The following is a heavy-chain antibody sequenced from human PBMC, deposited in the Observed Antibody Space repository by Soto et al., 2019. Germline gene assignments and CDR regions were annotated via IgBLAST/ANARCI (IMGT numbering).Heavy chain of an antibody. CDR2: ISPRNGNT. Sequence: ASVKVSCKASGYTFTSYYMRWVRQAPGQGLEWMGMISPRNGNTSYAQEFQGRVTMTTDTSASTAYMEMRSLTSDDTAVYYCARVNYQMLLGYYYYYMDVWGKGTTVTVSS. CDR1: GYTFTSYY. V-gene: IGHV1-46*01. D-gene: IGHD3-10*01. CDR3: ARVNYQMLLGYYYYYMDV. J-gene: IGHJ6*03.